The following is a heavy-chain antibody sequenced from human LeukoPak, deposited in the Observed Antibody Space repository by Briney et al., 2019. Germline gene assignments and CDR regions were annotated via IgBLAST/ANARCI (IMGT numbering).Heavy chain of an antibody. V-gene: IGHV1-69*13. CDR2: IIPIFGTA. Sequence: SVKVSCKASGGTFSSYAISWVRQAPGQGLEWMGGIIPIFGTANYAQKFQGRVTITADESTSTAYMELSSLRSEDTAVYYCARNGAPCSSSTSCTSHAPYYYYYMDVWGKGTTVTVSS. J-gene: IGHJ6*03. D-gene: IGHD2-2*01. CDR1: GGTFSSYA. CDR3: ARNGAPCSSSTSCTSHAPYYYYYMDV.